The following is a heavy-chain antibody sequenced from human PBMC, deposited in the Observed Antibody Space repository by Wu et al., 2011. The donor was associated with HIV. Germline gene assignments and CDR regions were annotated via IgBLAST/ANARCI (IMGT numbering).Heavy chain of an antibody. CDR2: IIPIVEKP. CDR1: GYTFSTYA. V-gene: IGHV1-69*18. J-gene: IGHJ4*02. CDR3: AFGGGETLNMYYFNY. Sequence: QVQLVQSGTEVKKPGSSVKVSCKTSGYTFSTYAVTWVRQAPGEGLEWMGRIIPIVEKPKYAQKFQGRVTITADESTSTAYMELTSLRSADTAVYYRAFGGGETLNMYYFNYWGQGTLVTVPS. D-gene: IGHD3-3*01.